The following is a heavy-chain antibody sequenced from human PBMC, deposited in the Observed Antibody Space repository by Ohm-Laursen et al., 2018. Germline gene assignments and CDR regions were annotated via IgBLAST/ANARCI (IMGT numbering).Heavy chain of an antibody. J-gene: IGHJ3*01. CDR3: ARDQGGSYS. CDR1: GFTFDDYA. D-gene: IGHD1-26*01. V-gene: IGHV3-9*01. Sequence: SLRLSCAASGFTFDDYAMFWVRQAPGKGLEWVSGISWNSRNIAYADSVKGRFTISRDNAKNSLYLQMNSLRVEDTALYYCARDQGGSYSWGQGTMVTVSS. CDR2: ISWNSRNI.